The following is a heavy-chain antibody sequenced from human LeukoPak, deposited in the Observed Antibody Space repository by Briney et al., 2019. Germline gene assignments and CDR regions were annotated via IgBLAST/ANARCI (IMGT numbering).Heavy chain of an antibody. CDR2: ISSSSSYI. Sequence: GGSLRLSCAASGFTFSSYSMNWVRQAPGKGLEWVSSISSSSSYIYYADSVKGRFTISRDNAKNSLYLQMNSLRAEDTAVYYCARDGVRQLWLSGYYYIDVWGKGTTVTVSS. CDR1: GFTFSSYS. V-gene: IGHV3-21*01. D-gene: IGHD5-18*01. J-gene: IGHJ6*03. CDR3: ARDGVRQLWLSGYYYIDV.